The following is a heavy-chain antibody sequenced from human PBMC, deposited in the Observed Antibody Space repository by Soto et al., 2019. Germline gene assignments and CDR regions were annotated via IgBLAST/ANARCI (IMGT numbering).Heavy chain of an antibody. CDR1: GGSISSSSYY. D-gene: IGHD1-26*01. CDR2: IYYSGST. Sequence: QLQLQESGPGLVKPSETLSLTCTVSGGSISSSSYYWGWIRQPPGKGLEWIGSIYYSGSTYYNPSLKSRVTISVDTSKNPFSLRLSSVTAADTAVYYCARHRSGIVGAGGGMDVWGQGTKVTVSS. V-gene: IGHV4-39*01. CDR3: ARHRSGIVGAGGGMDV. J-gene: IGHJ6*02.